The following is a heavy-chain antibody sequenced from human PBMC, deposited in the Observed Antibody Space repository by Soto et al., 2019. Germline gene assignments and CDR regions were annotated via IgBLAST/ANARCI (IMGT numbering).Heavy chain of an antibody. CDR3: AKDPGGYDEYFDY. CDR2: ISGSGGST. D-gene: IGHD5-12*01. Sequence: EVQLLESGGGLVQPGGSLRLSCTASGFTFSSYAMSWVRQAPGKGLEWVSAISGSGGSTYYADSVKGRFTISRDNSKNTLYLQMNSLRAEDTAVYYCAKDPGGYDEYFDYWGQGTLVTVSS. J-gene: IGHJ4*02. V-gene: IGHV3-23*01. CDR1: GFTFSSYA.